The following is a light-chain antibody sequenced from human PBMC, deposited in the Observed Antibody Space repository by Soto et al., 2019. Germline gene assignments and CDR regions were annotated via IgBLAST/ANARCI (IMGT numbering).Light chain of an antibody. V-gene: IGKV3-20*01. Sequence: ELVLTQSPGTLSLSPVERATLSCRASQSLSSRNLAWYQQKPGQAPRPLIYGVSSRATGIPDRFSGSGSGTDFTLTISRLEPEDFAVYYCQQYDSSPRTFGQGTKVDIK. CDR2: GVS. J-gene: IGKJ1*01. CDR1: QSLSSRN. CDR3: QQYDSSPRT.